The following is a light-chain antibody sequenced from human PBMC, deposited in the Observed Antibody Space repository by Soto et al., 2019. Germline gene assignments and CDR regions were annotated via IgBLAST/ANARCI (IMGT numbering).Light chain of an antibody. Sequence: QSALTQPPSVSAAPGQTVTISCSGSSSNIGKYYVSWYQQLPGEAPKLLIYDSNKRPSGIPERFSASRSSTSATLGITGLQTGDEADYFRGASDDSLILYVFGPGTKFTVL. CDR1: SSNIGKYY. CDR3: GASDDSLILYV. V-gene: IGLV1-51*01. J-gene: IGLJ1*01. CDR2: DSN.